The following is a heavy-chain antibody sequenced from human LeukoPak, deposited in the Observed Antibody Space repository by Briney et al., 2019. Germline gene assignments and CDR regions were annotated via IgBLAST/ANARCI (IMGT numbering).Heavy chain of an antibody. CDR2: ISYDGSNK. D-gene: IGHD3-22*01. CDR1: GFTFSSYG. Sequence: GRSLRLSCAASGFTFSSYGMHWVRQAPGKGLEWVAVISYDGSNKYYADSVKGRFTISRDNSKSTLYLQMNSLRAEDTAVYYCAKEVGFYYYDSSGLAIDYWGQGTLVTVSS. V-gene: IGHV3-30*18. CDR3: AKEVGFYYYDSSGLAIDY. J-gene: IGHJ4*02.